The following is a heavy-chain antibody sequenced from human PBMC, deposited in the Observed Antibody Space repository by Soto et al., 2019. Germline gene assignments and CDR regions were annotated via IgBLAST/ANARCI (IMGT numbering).Heavy chain of an antibody. J-gene: IGHJ4*02. CDR3: GSGGYYDSRSAY. V-gene: IGHV4-34*01. CDR1: GGSFSGYY. CDR2: INHSGST. D-gene: IGHD3-22*01. Sequence: SETLSLTCAVYGGSFSGYYWSWIRQPPGKGLEWIGEINHSGSTNYNPSLKSRVTISVDTSKNQFSLKLNSVTAADTAVYYCGSGGYYDSRSAYWGQGTLVTVSS.